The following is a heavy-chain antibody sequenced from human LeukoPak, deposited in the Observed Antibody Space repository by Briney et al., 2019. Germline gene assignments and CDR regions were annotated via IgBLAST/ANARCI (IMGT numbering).Heavy chain of an antibody. CDR3: ARGGLVGATPHSHDAFDI. CDR2: IYYSENT. J-gene: IGHJ3*02. Sequence: PSETLSLTCTVSGGSISSYYWSWIRQPPGKGLEWIAYIYYSENTNYNPSLRSRVTISVDTSKNQFSLKLSSVTAADTAVYYCARGGLVGATPHSHDAFDIWGQGTRVTVSS. D-gene: IGHD1-26*01. CDR1: GGSISSYY. V-gene: IGHV4-59*01.